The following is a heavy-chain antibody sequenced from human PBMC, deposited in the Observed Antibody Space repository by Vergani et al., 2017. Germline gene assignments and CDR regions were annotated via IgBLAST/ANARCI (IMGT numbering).Heavy chain of an antibody. D-gene: IGHD6-19*01. Sequence: QVQLVQSGAEVKKPGASVKVSCKASGYTFTGYYMHWVRQAPGQGLEWMGWINPNSGGTNYAQTFQGRVTMTRDTSISTAYMELSRLRSDDTAVYYCARDRSSGWYDNWGQGTLVTVSS. J-gene: IGHJ4*02. V-gene: IGHV1-2*02. CDR3: ARDRSSGWYDN. CDR2: INPNSGGT. CDR1: GYTFTGYY.